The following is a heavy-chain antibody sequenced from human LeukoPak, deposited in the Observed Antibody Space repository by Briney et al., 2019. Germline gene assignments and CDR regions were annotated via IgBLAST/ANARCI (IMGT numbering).Heavy chain of an antibody. CDR3: ARGSIAARPFDY. CDR2: IYHSGST. J-gene: IGHJ4*02. Sequence: PSETLSLTCTVSGGSISSYYWSWIRQPPGKGLEWIGYIYHSGSTYYNPSLKSRVTISVDRSKNQFSLKLSSVTAADTAVYYCARGSIAARPFDYWGQGTLVTVSS. V-gene: IGHV4-59*12. CDR1: GGSISSYY. D-gene: IGHD6-6*01.